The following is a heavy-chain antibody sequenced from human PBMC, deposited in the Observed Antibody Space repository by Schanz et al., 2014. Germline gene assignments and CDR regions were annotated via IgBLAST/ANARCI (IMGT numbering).Heavy chain of an antibody. CDR2: FHHEDGDT. CDR1: GYSLNELS. V-gene: IGHV1-24*01. CDR3: ARGPSTGAFDI. J-gene: IGHJ3*02. Sequence: QVQLVQSGAEVKKPGASVKVSCKVSGYSLNELSMHWVRQAPGRGLEWMGGFHHEDGDTVYAQKFQGRVIMTRDTSTSTVYMELSSLRSEDTAVYFCARGPSTGAFDIWGQGTMVTVSS.